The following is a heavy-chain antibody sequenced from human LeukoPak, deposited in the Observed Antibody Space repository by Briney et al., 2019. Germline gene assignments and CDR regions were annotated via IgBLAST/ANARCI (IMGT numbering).Heavy chain of an antibody. D-gene: IGHD6-6*01. V-gene: IGHV1-46*01. CDR1: GYTFTSYD. CDR3: ARSFDYSSSFRPPVY. Sequence: ASVNVSCKASGYTFTSYDINWVRQAPGQGLEWMAIINPSGGSTSYAQKFQGRVTMTRDMSTSTVYMELSSLRSEDTAVYYCARSFDYSSSFRPPVYWGQGTLVTVSS. CDR2: INPSGGST. J-gene: IGHJ4*02.